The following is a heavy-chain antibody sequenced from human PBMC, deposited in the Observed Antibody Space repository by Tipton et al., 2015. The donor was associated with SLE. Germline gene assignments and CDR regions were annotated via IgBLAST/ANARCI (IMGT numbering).Heavy chain of an antibody. CDR1: GGSISSHY. Sequence: TLSLTCTVSGGSISSHYWSWIRQPPGKGLEWIGYIYYSGSTNYNPSLKSRVTISVDTSKNQFSPKLSSVTAADTAVYYCARPRSEGSAFDIWGQGTMVTVSS. CDR2: IYYSGST. CDR3: ARPRSEGSAFDI. V-gene: IGHV4-59*11. J-gene: IGHJ3*02. D-gene: IGHD3-10*01.